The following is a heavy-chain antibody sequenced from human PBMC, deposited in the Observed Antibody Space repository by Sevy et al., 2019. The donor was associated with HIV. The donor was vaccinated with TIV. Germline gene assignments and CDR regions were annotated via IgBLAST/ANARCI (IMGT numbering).Heavy chain of an antibody. CDR1: GFTFSSYA. J-gene: IGHJ3*02. CDR2: ISYDGSNK. Sequence: GGSLRLSCAASGFTFSSYAMHWVRQAPGKGLEWVAVISYDGSNKYYADSVKGRFTISRDNSKNTLYLQMNSLRAEDTAVYYWARERRARGTYSSSWYDPTGVDAFDIWGQGTMVTVSS. V-gene: IGHV3-30-3*01. CDR3: ARERRARGTYSSSWYDPTGVDAFDI. D-gene: IGHD6-13*01.